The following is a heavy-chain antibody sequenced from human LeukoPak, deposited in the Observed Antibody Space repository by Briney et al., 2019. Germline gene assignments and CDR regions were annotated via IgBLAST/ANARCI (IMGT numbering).Heavy chain of an antibody. D-gene: IGHD3-10*01. CDR3: ARHQEGMVRGVLYYMDV. Sequence: PSETLSLTCTVSGGSFSSGLYYWTWIRQPAGKGLEWIGRIYISGSTNYNPSLKSRVTISVDTSNNQFSLKMSSVTAADTAVYFCARHQEGMVRGVLYYMDVWGKGTTVTISS. J-gene: IGHJ6*03. CDR2: IYISGST. CDR1: GGSFSSGLYY. V-gene: IGHV4-61*02.